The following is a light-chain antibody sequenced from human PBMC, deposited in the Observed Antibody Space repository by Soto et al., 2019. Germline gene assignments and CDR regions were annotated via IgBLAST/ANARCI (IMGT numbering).Light chain of an antibody. V-gene: IGKV3-20*01. CDR1: ERIYSAY. CDR3: QKYGTSPRT. CDR2: GTS. Sequence: EVVLTQSPGTLSLSRGERATLSCRASERIYSAYLGWYQQKPGQAPRXLLYGTSSRATGIPDRFGGSGSGTDFNLTISRLDPEDFAVYFCQKYGTSPRTFGQGTKVDIK. J-gene: IGKJ1*01.